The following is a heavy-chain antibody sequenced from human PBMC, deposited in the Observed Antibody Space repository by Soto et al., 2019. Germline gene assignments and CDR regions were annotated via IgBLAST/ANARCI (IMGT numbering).Heavy chain of an antibody. J-gene: IGHJ4*02. CDR3: VKPGSYSYYFDY. CDR1: GGSSSSSSYY. V-gene: IGHV4-39*01. D-gene: IGHD1-26*01. Sequence: SETLSLTCTVSGGSSSSSSYYWGWIRQPPGKGLEWIGSIYYSGSTYYNPSLKSRVTISVDTSKNQFSLKLSSVTAADTAVYYCVKPGSYSYYFDYWGQGTLVTVSS. CDR2: IYYSGST.